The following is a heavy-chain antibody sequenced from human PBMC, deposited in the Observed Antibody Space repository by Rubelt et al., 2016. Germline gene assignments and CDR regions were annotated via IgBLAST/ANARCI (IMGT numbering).Heavy chain of an antibody. J-gene: IGHJ2*01. CDR2: IGTTGDT. D-gene: IGHD6-13*01. CDR3: ARDRGVAAGWRANWYFDL. V-gene: IGHV3-13*01. CDR1: GFRFSSYD. Sequence: DVELVESGGGLVQPGGSLRLSCAASGFRFSSYDMHWVRQTTGKGLEWVSSIGTTGDTHYPDSVKGRFTISRENAKSSLYLQMDSLTAGDTAVYYCARDRGVAAGWRANWYFDLCGRGTLVTVSS.